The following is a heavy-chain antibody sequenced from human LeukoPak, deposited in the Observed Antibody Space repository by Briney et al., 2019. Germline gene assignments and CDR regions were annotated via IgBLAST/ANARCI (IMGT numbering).Heavy chain of an antibody. D-gene: IGHD5-24*01. CDR1: GGSISSYY. CDR3: ARVGELLWLPFDY. V-gene: IGHV4-4*09. Sequence: SETLSLTCTVSGGSISSYYWSWIRQPPGKGLEWIGYIYTSGSTNYNPSLKSRVTISVDTSKNQFSLKLSSVTAADTAVYYCARVGELLWLPFDYWGQGTLVTVSS. CDR2: IYTSGST. J-gene: IGHJ4*02.